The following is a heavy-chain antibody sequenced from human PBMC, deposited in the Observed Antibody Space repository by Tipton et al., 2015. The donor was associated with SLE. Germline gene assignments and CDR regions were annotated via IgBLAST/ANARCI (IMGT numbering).Heavy chain of an antibody. V-gene: IGHV5-51*01. CDR3: ARQEEMATVGVDDAFDI. D-gene: IGHD5-24*01. Sequence: VQLVQSGAELKKPGQSLKISCKGSGYKFAQYWIGWVRQKPGKGLEWMGIISPDDSDTRYSPSFQGQVTMSADRSLSTAYLEWSSLKASDTAMYYCARQEEMATVGVDDAFDIWGQGTLVTVSS. CDR1: GYKFAQYW. J-gene: IGHJ3*02. CDR2: ISPDDSDT.